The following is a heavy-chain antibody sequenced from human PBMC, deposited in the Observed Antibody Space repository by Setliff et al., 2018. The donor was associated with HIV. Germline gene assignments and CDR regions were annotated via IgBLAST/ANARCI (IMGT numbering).Heavy chain of an antibody. Sequence: SETPSLTCTVSGGSISSHYWSWIRQPPGKGLEWIGSIYYSGSTNYNPSLKSRVTISVDTSTNQFSLKLSSVTAADTAVYYCASANWNYLGYWFDPWGQGTLVTVSS. CDR1: GGSISSHY. D-gene: IGHD1-7*01. CDR3: ASANWNYLGYWFDP. J-gene: IGHJ5*02. CDR2: IYYSGST. V-gene: IGHV4-59*11.